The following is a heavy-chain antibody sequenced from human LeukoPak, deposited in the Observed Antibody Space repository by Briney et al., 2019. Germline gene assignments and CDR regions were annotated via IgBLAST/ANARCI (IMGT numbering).Heavy chain of an antibody. CDR2: ISTYNSNT. CDR1: GYIFTNYG. J-gene: IGHJ4*02. V-gene: IGHV1-18*01. Sequence: ASVKVSCKASGYIFTNYGINWVRQAPGQGLEWMGWISTYNSNTNYAQRLQGRVTMTTDTSTSTAYMELRSHRSDDTAVYYCARATGIVGDQPDDYWGQGTLVTVSS. CDR3: ARATGIVGDQPDDY. D-gene: IGHD1-26*01.